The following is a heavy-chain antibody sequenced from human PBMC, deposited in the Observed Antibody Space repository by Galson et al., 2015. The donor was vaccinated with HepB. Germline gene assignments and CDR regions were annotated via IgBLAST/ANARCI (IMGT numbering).Heavy chain of an antibody. CDR3: ARCVYGSSVKFDNYYGMDV. J-gene: IGHJ6*02. CDR1: GFTFSSYG. Sequence: SLRLSCAASGFTFSSYGMHWVRQAPGKGLEWVAIIWYDGSNKYYADSVKGRFTISRDNSKNTLCLEMNSLRAEDTAVYFCARCVYGSSVKFDNYYGMDVWGQGTTVTVSS. CDR2: IWYDGSNK. V-gene: IGHV3-33*01. D-gene: IGHD6-6*01.